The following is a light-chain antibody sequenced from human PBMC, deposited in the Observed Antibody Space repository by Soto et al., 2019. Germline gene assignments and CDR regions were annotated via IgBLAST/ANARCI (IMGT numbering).Light chain of an antibody. CDR1: SSNIGNNY. J-gene: IGLJ1*01. Sequence: QSVLTQPPSVSAAPGQKVTISCSGSSSNIGNNYVSWYQQLPETAPKLLIYENNKRPSGIPDRFSGSKSGTSATLGITGLQTGDEADYYCGTWDSSLSAFYVFGTGTKVTLL. CDR2: ENN. CDR3: GTWDSSLSAFYV. V-gene: IGLV1-51*02.